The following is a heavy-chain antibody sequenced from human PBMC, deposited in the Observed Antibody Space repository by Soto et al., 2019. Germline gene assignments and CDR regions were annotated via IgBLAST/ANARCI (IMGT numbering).Heavy chain of an antibody. D-gene: IGHD3-10*01. CDR2: IYNSGTT. V-gene: IGHV4-31*03. CDR3: AKDMSDYYGSGGRFTPTTDNLN. CDR1: GGSITRGGYY. Sequence: SETLSLTCTVSGGSITRGGYYWSWIRQHPGKGLEWIGYIYNSGTTYYNPSLKSRVTISVDTSKNQFSLKLTSVTAADTALYYCAKDMSDYYGSGGRFTPTTDNLNWGQGTLVTVSS. J-gene: IGHJ4*02.